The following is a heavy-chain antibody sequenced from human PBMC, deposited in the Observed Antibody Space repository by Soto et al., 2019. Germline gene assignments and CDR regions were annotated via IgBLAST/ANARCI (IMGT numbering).Heavy chain of an antibody. D-gene: IGHD2-15*01. V-gene: IGHV3-30-3*01. Sequence: QVQLVESGGGVVQPGRSLRLSCAASGFTFRNYAMHWVRQAPGKGLECVAVISYDGGNKFYRDYVKGRFTISRDNYKNTLYLQINSLRYEDTAVYYCARGDREDIAGVIGVRPGEYGVDVWGQGTTVTVSS. CDR2: ISYDGGNK. CDR1: GFTFRNYA. CDR3: ARGDREDIAGVIGVRPGEYGVDV. J-gene: IGHJ6*02.